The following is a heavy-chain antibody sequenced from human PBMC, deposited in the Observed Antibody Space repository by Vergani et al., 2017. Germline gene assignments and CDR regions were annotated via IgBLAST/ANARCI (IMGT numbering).Heavy chain of an antibody. V-gene: IGHV3-30*03. CDR3: ATKSCGTPGCQIGYFRE. CDR2: ISYDGTET. D-gene: IGHD2-15*01. J-gene: IGHJ1*01. Sequence: QVHLVESGGGVVQPGRSLRLSCVVSGFTSSYYGMPWVRQAPGKGLEWVAVISYDGTETYYADSVKGRFTISRDNSKSTLYLQMNSLRTEDTAVYYCATKSCGTPGCQIGYFREWGQGTLVTVSS. CDR1: GFTSSYYG.